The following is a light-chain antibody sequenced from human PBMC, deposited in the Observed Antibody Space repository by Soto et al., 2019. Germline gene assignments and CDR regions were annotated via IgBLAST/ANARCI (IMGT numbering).Light chain of an antibody. V-gene: IGLV1-47*01. CDR3: ATWDDSLSGYV. Sequence: QSVLTQPPSASGTPGQRVTISCSGSSSNIKSNYVYWYQQLPGTAPKLLIYRNDQRPSGVPDRFSGPKSGTSASLAIGGLRSEDEADYYCATWDDSLSGYVFGTGTKVTVL. CDR2: RND. CDR1: SSNIKSNY. J-gene: IGLJ1*01.